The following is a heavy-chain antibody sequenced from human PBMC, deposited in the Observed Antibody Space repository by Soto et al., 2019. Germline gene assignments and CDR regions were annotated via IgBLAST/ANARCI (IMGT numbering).Heavy chain of an antibody. V-gene: IGHV3-64D*06. CDR1: GFTFSIYA. Sequence: HPGGSLSLSCSASGFTFSIYAMHWVRQAPGKGLEYVSSISTNGGSTDYADSVKGRFTISRDNSKNTVYLQMSSLRVEDTAVYYCVKGEYYYDSSGYYPFDYWGQGTLVTVSS. CDR2: ISTNGGST. J-gene: IGHJ4*02. D-gene: IGHD3-22*01. CDR3: VKGEYYYDSSGYYPFDY.